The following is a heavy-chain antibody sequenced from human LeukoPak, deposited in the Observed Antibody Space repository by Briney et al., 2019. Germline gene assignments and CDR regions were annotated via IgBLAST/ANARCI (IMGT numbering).Heavy chain of an antibody. CDR3: ARVGSGYAFDI. V-gene: IGHV4-34*01. CDR1: GGSFSGYY. D-gene: IGHD6-25*01. J-gene: IGHJ3*02. CDR2: INHSGST. Sequence: SETLSLTCAVYGGSFSGYYWSWIRQPPGKGLEWIGEINHSGSTNYNPSLKSRVTISVDTSKNQFSLKLSSVTAADTAVYYCARVGSGYAFDIWGQGTMVTVSS.